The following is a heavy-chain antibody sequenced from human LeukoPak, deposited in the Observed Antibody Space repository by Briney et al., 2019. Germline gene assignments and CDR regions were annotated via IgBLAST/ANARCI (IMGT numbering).Heavy chain of an antibody. CDR1: GYTFTGYY. CDR3: ARDGSGSYYVRFQLDDY. Sequence: ASVKVSCKASGYTFTGYYMHWVRQAPGQGLEWMGWINPNSGGTNYAQRFQGRVTMTRDTSISTAYMELSRLRSDDTAVYYCARDGSGSYYVRFQLDDYWGQGTLVTVSS. V-gene: IGHV1-2*02. CDR2: INPNSGGT. D-gene: IGHD1-26*01. J-gene: IGHJ4*02.